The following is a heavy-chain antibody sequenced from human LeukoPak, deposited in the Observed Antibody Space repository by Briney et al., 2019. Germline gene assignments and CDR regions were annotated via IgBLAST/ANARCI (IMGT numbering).Heavy chain of an antibody. Sequence: SQTLSLTCAISGASVSGSSAVWNWFRQSPSRGLEWLGRTYFRSNWYNDYAVSVKSRMTINADIPKNQVSLQLNSATPEDTAVYYCATYGAVADVFDIWGQGTMVIVSS. D-gene: IGHD6-19*01. J-gene: IGHJ3*02. CDR3: ATYGAVADVFDI. CDR1: GASVSGSSAV. V-gene: IGHV6-1*01. CDR2: TYFRSNWYN.